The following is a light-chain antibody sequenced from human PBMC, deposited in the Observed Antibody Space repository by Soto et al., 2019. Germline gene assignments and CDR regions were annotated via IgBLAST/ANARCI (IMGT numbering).Light chain of an antibody. J-gene: IGLJ3*02. Sequence: QSVLTQPPSVSGAPGQRVTISCTGSSSNIGADFDVHWYQHLPGTAPKLLISHNNNRPSGVPDRFSGSKSGTSASLAITGLQADDEAVYYCQSYDSSLSGVFGGGTKLTVL. CDR3: QSYDSSLSGV. V-gene: IGLV1-40*01. CDR1: SSNIGADFD. CDR2: HNN.